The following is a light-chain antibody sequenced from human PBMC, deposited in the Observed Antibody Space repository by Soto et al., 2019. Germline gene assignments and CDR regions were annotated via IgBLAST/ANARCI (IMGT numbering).Light chain of an antibody. V-gene: IGLV4-69*01. CDR2: LNSDGSH. J-gene: IGLJ2*01. CDR3: QTWGTGMV. CDR1: SGHSSYA. Sequence: QPVLTQSPSASASLGASVKLTCTVSSGHSSYAIAWHQQQPEKGPRYLMKLNSDGSHSKGDGIPDRFSGSSSGAERYLTISSLQSEDEADYYCQTWGTGMVFGGGTKVTVL.